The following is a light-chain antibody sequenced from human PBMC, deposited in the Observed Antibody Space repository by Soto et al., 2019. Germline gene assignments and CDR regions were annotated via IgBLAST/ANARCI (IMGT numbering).Light chain of an antibody. V-gene: IGLV4-69*01. CDR2: LNSDGSH. CDR1: SGHSSYA. Sequence: QSVLTQSPSASASLGASVKLTCTLSSGHSSYAIAWHQQQPEKGPRYLMKLNSDGSHSKGDGIPDRFSGSSSGAERYLTISSLQSEYEADYYCQTWGTGIRVFGGGTKLTV. CDR3: QTWGTGIRV. J-gene: IGLJ3*02.